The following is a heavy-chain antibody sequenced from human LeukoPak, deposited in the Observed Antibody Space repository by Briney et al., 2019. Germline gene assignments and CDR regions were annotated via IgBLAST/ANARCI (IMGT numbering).Heavy chain of an antibody. CDR1: RSTFTDYY. CDR2: INPNSGGT. D-gene: IGHD2-2*01. V-gene: IGHV1-2*06. CDR3: ARGLPTASYYHMDV. Sequence: ASVKVSCRTSRSTFTDYYMHWVRQAPGQGLEWMGRINPNSGGTNYAQNFQGRVTMTRDTSITTAYMELSRLRSDDTAVYYCARGLPTASYYHMDVWGKGTTVTVSS. J-gene: IGHJ6*03.